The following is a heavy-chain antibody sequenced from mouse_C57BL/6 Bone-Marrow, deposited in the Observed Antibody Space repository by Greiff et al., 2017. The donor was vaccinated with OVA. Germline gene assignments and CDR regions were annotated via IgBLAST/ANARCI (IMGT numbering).Heavy chain of an antibody. J-gene: IGHJ4*01. CDR2: IDPENGDT. D-gene: IGHD2-12*01. Sequence: VQLQQSGAELVRPGASVKLSCTASGFTIKDYYMHWVKQRPEQGLEWIGCIDPENGDTDYASKFQGKATITADTSSNTAYLQLSSLPSEDTAVYYYTAGYCDDGGYALDYWGQGTSVTVSA. V-gene: IGHV14-4*01. CDR1: GFTIKDYY. CDR3: TAGYCDDGGYALDY.